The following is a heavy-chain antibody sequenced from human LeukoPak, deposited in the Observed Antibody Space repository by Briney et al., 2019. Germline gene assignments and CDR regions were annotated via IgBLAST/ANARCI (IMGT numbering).Heavy chain of an antibody. CDR1: GGTFSSYA. J-gene: IGHJ4*02. Sequence: SVKVSCKASGGTFSSYAISWVRQAPRQGLEWMGGIIPIFGTANYAQKFQGRVTITADKSTSTAYMELSSLRSEDTAVYYCARTPSFQAAASPFDYWGQGTLVTVSS. D-gene: IGHD6-13*01. CDR3: ARTPSFQAAASPFDY. CDR2: IIPIFGTA. V-gene: IGHV1-69*06.